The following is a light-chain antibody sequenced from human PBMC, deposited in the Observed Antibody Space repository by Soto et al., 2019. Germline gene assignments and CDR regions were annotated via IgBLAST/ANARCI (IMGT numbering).Light chain of an antibody. CDR1: SSDVGTYNY. V-gene: IGLV2-11*01. CDR3: CSYAGSYV. CDR2: DVS. J-gene: IGLJ1*01. Sequence: QSALTQPRSVSGSPGQSVTISCTGTSSDVGTYNYVSWYQQHPGKAPKLVIYDVSKRPSGVPDRFSGSKSGNTASLTISGLQAEDEADYYCCSYAGSYVFGTGTKLTVL.